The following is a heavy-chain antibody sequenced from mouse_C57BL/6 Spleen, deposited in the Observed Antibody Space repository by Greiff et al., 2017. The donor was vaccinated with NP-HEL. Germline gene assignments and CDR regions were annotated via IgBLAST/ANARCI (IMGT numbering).Heavy chain of an antibody. J-gene: IGHJ2*01. Sequence: VQRVESGPELVKPGASVKISCKASGYAFSSSWMNWVKQGPGKGLEWIGRIYPGDGDTNYNGKFKGKATLTADKSSSTAYMQLSSLTSEDSAVYFCARDDDYDDYWGQGTTLTVSS. D-gene: IGHD2-4*01. CDR2: IYPGDGDT. CDR3: ARDDDYDDY. V-gene: IGHV1-82*01. CDR1: GYAFSSSW.